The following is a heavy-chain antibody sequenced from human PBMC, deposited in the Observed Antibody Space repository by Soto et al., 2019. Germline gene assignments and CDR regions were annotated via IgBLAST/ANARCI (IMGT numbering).Heavy chain of an antibody. Sequence: QVQLVQSGDEVRKPGSSVKVSCKASGYIFVNYGIAWVRQAPGQGLEWMGWISPYSGNTHYATKVQGRLTMTTDTHTSTAYTDLASLTTGPPAVYYGAMVDNYVTPTPQDVWGQGTPVTVSS. CDR3: AMVDNYVTPTPQDV. D-gene: IGHD3-16*01. V-gene: IGHV1-18*01. CDR1: GYIFVNYG. CDR2: ISPYSGNT. J-gene: IGHJ6*02.